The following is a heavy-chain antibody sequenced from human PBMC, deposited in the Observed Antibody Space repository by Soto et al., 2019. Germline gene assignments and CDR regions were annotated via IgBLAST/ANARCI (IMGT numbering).Heavy chain of an antibody. Sequence: GGSLRLSCATSGFPFYVYGMTWVRQAPGKGLEWVSSITSNGNFLYYADAVRGRFTISRDNPKASLSLEMNNLRAEDTAVYYCTRSDYGDAPGYWGQGTLVTVSS. V-gene: IGHV3-21*01. CDR1: GFPFYVYG. CDR3: TRSDYGDAPGY. J-gene: IGHJ4*02. D-gene: IGHD4-17*01. CDR2: ITSNGNFL.